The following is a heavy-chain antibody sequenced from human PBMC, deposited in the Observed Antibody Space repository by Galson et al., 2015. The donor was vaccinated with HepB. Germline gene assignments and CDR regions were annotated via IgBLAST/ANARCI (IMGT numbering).Heavy chain of an antibody. J-gene: IGHJ5*02. V-gene: IGHV3-23*01. Sequence: SLRLSCAASGFTFSSYAMSWVRQAPGKGLEWVSAISGSGGSTYYADSVKGRFTISRDNSKNTLYLQMNSLRAEDTAVYYCAGMIVVVITRGWFDPWGQGTLVTVSS. CDR2: ISGSGGST. CDR3: AGMIVVVITRGWFDP. D-gene: IGHD3-22*01. CDR1: GFTFSSYA.